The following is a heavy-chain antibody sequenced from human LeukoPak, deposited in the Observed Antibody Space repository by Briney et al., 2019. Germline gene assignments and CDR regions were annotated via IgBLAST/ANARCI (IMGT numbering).Heavy chain of an antibody. D-gene: IGHD3-3*01. CDR3: ARDAFLGSIFGVVDYYYYYMDV. V-gene: IGHV3-23*01. CDR1: GFTFSSYA. J-gene: IGHJ6*03. CDR2: VSGSGSSI. Sequence: GGSLRLSCAASGFTFSSYAMSWVRQAPGKGLEWVSSVSGSGSSIYYADSVKGRFTISRDNSKNTLYLQMNSLRAEDTAVYYCARDAFLGSIFGVVDYYYYYMDVWGKGTTVTVS.